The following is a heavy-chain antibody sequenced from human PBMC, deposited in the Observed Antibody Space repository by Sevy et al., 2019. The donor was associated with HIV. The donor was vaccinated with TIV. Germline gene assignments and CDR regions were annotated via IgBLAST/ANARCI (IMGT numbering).Heavy chain of an antibody. Sequence: GGSLRLSCAVSGFIFSGYSMNWVRQAPGKGLEWVSYNSSSSDIIYYADSVKGRFTISRDNARNSLYLQMNSLRDEDTAVYYCARTIAAAETFDYWGQGALVTVSS. V-gene: IGHV3-48*02. CDR1: GFIFSGYS. J-gene: IGHJ4*02. CDR3: ARTIAAAETFDY. CDR2: NSSSSDII. D-gene: IGHD6-25*01.